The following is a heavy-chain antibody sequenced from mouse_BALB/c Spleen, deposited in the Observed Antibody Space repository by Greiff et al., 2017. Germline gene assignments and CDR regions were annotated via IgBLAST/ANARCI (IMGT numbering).Heavy chain of an antibody. D-gene: IGHD2-4*01. CDR2: ISYSGST. Sequence: EVKLQESGPGLVKPSQSLSLTCTVTGYSITSDYAWNWIRQFPGNKLEWMGYISYSGSTSYNPSLKSRISITRDTSKNQFFLQLNSVTTEDTATYYCARGDYDGPWFAYWGQGTLVTVSA. CDR1: GYSITSDYA. J-gene: IGHJ3*01. CDR3: ARGDYDGPWFAY. V-gene: IGHV3-2*02.